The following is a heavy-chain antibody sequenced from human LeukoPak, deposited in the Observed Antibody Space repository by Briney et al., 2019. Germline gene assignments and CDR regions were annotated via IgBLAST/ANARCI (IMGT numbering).Heavy chain of an antibody. CDR2: ISGSGGST. CDR1: GFTFSSYA. V-gene: IGHV3-23*01. CDR3: ARESVAGTQVRYYYYYMDV. D-gene: IGHD6-19*01. Sequence: GRSLRLSCAASGFTFSSYAVSWVRQAPGKGLEWVSAISGSGGSTYYADSVKGRFTISRDNSKNTLYLQMNSLRAEDTAVYYCARESVAGTQVRYYYYYMDVWGKGTTVTVSS. J-gene: IGHJ6*03.